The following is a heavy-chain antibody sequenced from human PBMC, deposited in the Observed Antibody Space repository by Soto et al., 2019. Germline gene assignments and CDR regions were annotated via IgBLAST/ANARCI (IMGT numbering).Heavy chain of an antibody. Sequence: GGSLRLSCAASEFTVSSNYMSWVRQAPGKGLEWVSVIYSGGSTYYADSVKGRFTISRDNSKNTLYLQMNSLRAEDTAVYYCARYYYDSSGYYYGVRKYYFDYWGQGTLVTVSS. J-gene: IGHJ4*02. CDR3: ARYYYDSSGYYYGVRKYYFDY. CDR1: EFTVSSNY. D-gene: IGHD3-22*01. CDR2: IYSGGST. V-gene: IGHV3-53*01.